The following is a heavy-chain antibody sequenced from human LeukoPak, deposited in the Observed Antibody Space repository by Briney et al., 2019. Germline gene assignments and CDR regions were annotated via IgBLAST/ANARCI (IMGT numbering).Heavy chain of an antibody. V-gene: IGHV4-59*01. CDR2: IYYSGNT. Sequence: SETLSLTCTVSGGSISTYYWSWVRQPPGKGLEWIGYIYYSGNTNHNPSLKSRVTISVDTSKNQFSLQMTSLTAADTAVYYCARIPYGGNSEIDYWGKGTLVTVSS. CDR1: GGSISTYY. D-gene: IGHD4-23*01. J-gene: IGHJ4*02. CDR3: ARIPYGGNSEIDY.